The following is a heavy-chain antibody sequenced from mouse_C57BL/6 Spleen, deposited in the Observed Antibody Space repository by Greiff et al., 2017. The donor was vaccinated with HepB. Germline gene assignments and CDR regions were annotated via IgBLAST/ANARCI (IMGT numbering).Heavy chain of an antibody. Sequence: EVHLVESGGDLVKPGGSLKLSCAASGFTFSSYGMSWVRQTPDKRLEWVATISSGGSYTYYPDSVKGRFTISRDNAKNTLYLQMSSLRSEDTAMYYGAREPAWDYWGQGTTLTVSS. V-gene: IGHV5-6*01. CDR3: AREPAWDY. CDR2: ISSGGSYT. J-gene: IGHJ2*01. CDR1: GFTFSSYG.